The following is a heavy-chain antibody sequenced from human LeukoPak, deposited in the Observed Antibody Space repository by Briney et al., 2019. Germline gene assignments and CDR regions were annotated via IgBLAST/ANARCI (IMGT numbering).Heavy chain of an antibody. CDR2: IYYSGST. Sequence: SETLSLTCTVSSGSISSYYWSWIRQSPGKGLEWIGYIYYSGSTNYNPSLKSRVTISVDTSKNQFSLKLSSVTAADTAVYYCACILTDTDAFDIWGQGTMVTVSS. V-gene: IGHV4-59*01. CDR3: ACILTDTDAFDI. D-gene: IGHD3-9*01. CDR1: SGSISSYY. J-gene: IGHJ3*02.